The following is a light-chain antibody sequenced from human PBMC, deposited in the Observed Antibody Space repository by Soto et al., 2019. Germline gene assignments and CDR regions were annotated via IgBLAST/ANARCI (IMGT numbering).Light chain of an antibody. CDR3: QQYVNYRT. CDR2: KAS. CDR1: QSISGW. J-gene: IGKJ1*01. Sequence: DIQMTQSPSTLSASVGDRVTIICRASQSISGWLAWYQQKPGKAPKLLICKASTLESGVPSRFSGSGSETEFTLTISSLQPDDFATYYCQQYVNYRTFGQGTKVDIK. V-gene: IGKV1-5*03.